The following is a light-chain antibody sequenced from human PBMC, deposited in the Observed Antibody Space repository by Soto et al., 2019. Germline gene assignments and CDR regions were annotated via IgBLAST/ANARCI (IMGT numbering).Light chain of an antibody. V-gene: IGKV1-27*01. CDR2: AAS. Sequence: DIQMTPSPSSLSASVGDRVPITYRASQDIADYLAWYQQKPGQVPNLLIYAASTLQSGVPSRFTGSGSGTEFTLTISSLQSEDFAVYYCQQYNNWSPLTFGGGTKVDIK. CDR3: QQYNNWSPLT. J-gene: IGKJ4*01. CDR1: QDIADY.